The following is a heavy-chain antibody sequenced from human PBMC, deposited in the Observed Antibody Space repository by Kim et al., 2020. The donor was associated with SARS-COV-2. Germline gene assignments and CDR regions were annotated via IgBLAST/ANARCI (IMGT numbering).Heavy chain of an antibody. CDR2: IYPGDSDT. D-gene: IGHD3-22*01. Sequence: GESLKISCKGSGYSFTSYWIGWVRQMPGKGLEWMGIIYPGDSDTRYSPSFQGQVTISADKSISTAYLQWSSLKASDTAMYYCAKTYYYDRSPGPDFDYWGQGTLVTVSS. V-gene: IGHV5-51*01. CDR1: GYSFTSYW. CDR3: AKTYYYDRSPGPDFDY. J-gene: IGHJ4*02.